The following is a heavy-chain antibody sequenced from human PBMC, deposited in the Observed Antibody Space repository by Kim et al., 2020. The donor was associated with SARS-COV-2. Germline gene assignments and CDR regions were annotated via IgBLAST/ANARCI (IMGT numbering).Heavy chain of an antibody. D-gene: IGHD3-22*01. CDR3: ARGRSRITMLVVVIPYYSYGMDV. CDR1: GYTFTSYD. Sequence: ASVKVSCKASGYTFTSYDINWVRQATGQGLEWMGWMNPNSGNTGYAQKFQGRVTMTRNTSISTAYMELSSVRSEDTAVYYCARGRSRITMLVVVIPYYSYGMDVWGQGTTVTVSS. J-gene: IGHJ6*02. V-gene: IGHV1-8*01. CDR2: MNPNSGNT.